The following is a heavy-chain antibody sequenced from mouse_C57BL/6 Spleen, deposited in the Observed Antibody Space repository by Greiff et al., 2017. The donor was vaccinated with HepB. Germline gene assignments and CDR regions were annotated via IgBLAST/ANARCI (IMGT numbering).Heavy chain of an antibody. CDR2: ISDGGSYT. V-gene: IGHV5-4*01. D-gene: IGHD1-1*01. CDR3: ARDRGYGSSPPFDY. CDR1: GFTFSSYA. J-gene: IGHJ2*01. Sequence: EVQGVESGGGLVKPGGSLKLSCAASGFTFSSYAMSWVRQTPEKRLEWVATISDGGSYTYYPDNVKGRFTISRDNAKNNLYLQMSHLKSEDTAMYYCARDRGYGSSPPFDYWGQGTTLTVSS.